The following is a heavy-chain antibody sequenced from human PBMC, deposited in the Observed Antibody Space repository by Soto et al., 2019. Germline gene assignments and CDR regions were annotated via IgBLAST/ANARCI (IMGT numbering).Heavy chain of an antibody. Sequence: ASVKVSCKASGYTFISYGISWVRQAPGQGLEWMGWISAYNGDTNYAQKLQGRVTMTTDTSTSTAYMELRSLRSDDTAVYYCARYQCSTSSCYTFFFDYCGQGTMVTVYS. CDR2: ISAYNGDT. D-gene: IGHD2-2*02. CDR3: ARYQCSTSSCYTFFFDY. J-gene: IGHJ4*02. V-gene: IGHV1-18*04. CDR1: GYTFISYG.